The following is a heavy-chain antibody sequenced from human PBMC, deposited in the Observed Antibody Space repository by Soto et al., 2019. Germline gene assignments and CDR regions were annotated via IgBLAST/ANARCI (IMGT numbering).Heavy chain of an antibody. Sequence: GVSLRLSCAASGVTFSSYAMSWVRQAPGKGLEWVANIKQDGSEKYYVDSVKGRFTISRDNAKNSLYLQMNSLRAEDTAVYYCARDRGYCSSTSCFNYYYYYYMDVWGKGTTVTVSS. CDR1: GVTFSSYA. CDR2: IKQDGSEK. V-gene: IGHV3-7*01. CDR3: ARDRGYCSSTSCFNYYYYYYMDV. D-gene: IGHD2-2*01. J-gene: IGHJ6*03.